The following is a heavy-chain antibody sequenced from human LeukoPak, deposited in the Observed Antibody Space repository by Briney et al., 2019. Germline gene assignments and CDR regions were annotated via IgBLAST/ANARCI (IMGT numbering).Heavy chain of an antibody. V-gene: IGHV3-33*06. J-gene: IGHJ4*02. CDR1: RFTFSSYG. CDR2: IWYGGSNK. D-gene: IGHD1-1*01. CDR3: AKEGTRDYYFDY. Sequence: PGRSLRLSCAASRFTFSSYGMHWVRQAPGKGLEWVAVIWYGGSNKYYADSVKGRFTISRDNSKNTLYLQMNSLRAEDTAVYYCAKEGTRDYYFDYWGQGTLVTVSS.